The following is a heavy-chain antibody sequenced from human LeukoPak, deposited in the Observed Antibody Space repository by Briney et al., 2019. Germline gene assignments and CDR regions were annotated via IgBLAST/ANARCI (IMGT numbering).Heavy chain of an antibody. CDR3: ARGSNGDYYVY. CDR2: ISSSGGYM. V-gene: IGHV3-21*01. D-gene: IGHD4-17*01. J-gene: IGHJ4*02. Sequence: PGGSLRLSCAASGFMFSSYSMTWVRQAPGKGLEWVSSISSSGGYMYYADSVKGRFTISRDNAKNSLYLQMNSLRAEDTAVYYCARGSNGDYYVYWGQGTLVTVSS. CDR1: GFMFSSYS.